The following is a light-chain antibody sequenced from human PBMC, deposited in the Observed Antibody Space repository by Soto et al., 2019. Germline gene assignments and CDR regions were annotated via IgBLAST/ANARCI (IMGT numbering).Light chain of an antibody. CDR2: AAS. CDR3: QQLNSYPFT. J-gene: IGKJ4*01. V-gene: IGKV1-9*01. CDR1: QGISSH. Sequence: DIQLTQSPSFLSASVGDRVTITCRASQGISSHLDWFQQKPGKAPKLLIYAASTLQSGVPSRFSGSGSGTEFTLTISSLQPEDFATYYCQQLNSYPFTVGGGTKLEIK.